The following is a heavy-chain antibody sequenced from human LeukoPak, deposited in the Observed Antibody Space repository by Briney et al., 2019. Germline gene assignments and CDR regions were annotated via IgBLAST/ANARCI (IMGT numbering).Heavy chain of an antibody. Sequence: GGSLRLSCAASGFTFSSYAMSWVRQAPGKGLEWVSAISGSGGSTYYADSVKGRFSISRDSSKNILYLQMNSLRAEDTAVYYCAKDRCSNGVGCYYYYMDVWGKGTTVTISS. V-gene: IGHV3-23*01. CDR2: ISGSGGST. J-gene: IGHJ6*03. CDR3: AKDRCSNGVGCYYYYMDV. D-gene: IGHD2-8*01. CDR1: GFTFSSYA.